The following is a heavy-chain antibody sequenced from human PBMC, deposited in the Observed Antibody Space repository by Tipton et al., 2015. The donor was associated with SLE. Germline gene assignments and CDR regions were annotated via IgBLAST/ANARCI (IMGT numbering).Heavy chain of an antibody. CDR1: GFTFSSHA. V-gene: IGHV3-23*01. J-gene: IGHJ4*02. Sequence: SLRLSCAASGFTFSSHAMSWVRQAPGKGLEWVSAISGSGGSTYYADSVKGRFTISRDNSKNTLYLQMNSLRAEDTAVNHCAKDPKEDSSGYYYEYWGQGTLVTVSS. CDR2: ISGSGGST. CDR3: AKDPKEDSSGYYYEY. D-gene: IGHD3-22*01.